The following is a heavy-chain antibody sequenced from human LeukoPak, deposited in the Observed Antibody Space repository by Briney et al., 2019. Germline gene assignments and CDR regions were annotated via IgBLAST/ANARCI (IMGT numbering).Heavy chain of an antibody. D-gene: IGHD5-24*01. J-gene: IGHJ6*02. CDR1: GFTFSNYA. Sequence: GGSLRLSCAASGFTFSNYAMNWVRQAPGKGLEWVSALSASGGSTYYADSVKGRFTISRDNSKNTLYLQMNSLRAEDTAVYFCAKACLKATTPGRGMDVWGQGTTVTVSS. CDR3: AKACLKATTPGRGMDV. V-gene: IGHV3-23*01. CDR2: LSASGGST.